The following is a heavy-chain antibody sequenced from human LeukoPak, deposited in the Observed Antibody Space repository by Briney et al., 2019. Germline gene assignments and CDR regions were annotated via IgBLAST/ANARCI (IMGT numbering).Heavy chain of an antibody. D-gene: IGHD1-26*01. J-gene: IGHJ4*02. V-gene: IGHV3-74*01. CDR1: GFTLSSYW. Sequence: GGSLRLSCAASGFTLSSYWMHWVRQAPGEGLVWVSRINSDGSNINYADSVKGRFTISRDNAKNTLYLQMNSLRAEDTAVYYCAKKGATTGDFDYWGQGTLVTVSS. CDR2: INSDGSNI. CDR3: AKKGATTGDFDY.